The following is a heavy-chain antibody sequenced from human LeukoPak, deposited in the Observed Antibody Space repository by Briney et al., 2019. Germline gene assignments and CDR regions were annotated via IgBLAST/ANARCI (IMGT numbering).Heavy chain of an antibody. CDR2: ISSGGST. D-gene: IGHD6-6*01. CDR1: GFTFNNYA. J-gene: IGHJ4*02. CDR3: AKDTYSSSPYYLDY. V-gene: IGHV3-23*01. Sequence: PGGSLRLSCAAAGFTFNNYAMSWVRQAPGKGLKWVSGISSGGSTYYADSVKGRFTISRDNSKSTLFLQMNSLRAEDTAVYYCAKDTYSSSPYYLDYWGQGTLVTVSS.